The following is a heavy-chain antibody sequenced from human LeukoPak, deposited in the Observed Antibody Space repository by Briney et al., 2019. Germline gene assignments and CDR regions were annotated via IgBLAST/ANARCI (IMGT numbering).Heavy chain of an antibody. Sequence: PSETLSLTCTVSGGSISSYYWSWIRQPAGKGLEWIGRIYTSRSTNYNPSLKSRVTMSVDTSKNQFSLKLSSVTAADTAVYYCARTTRRYDILTGLNDAFDIWGQGTMVTVSS. V-gene: IGHV4-4*07. CDR2: IYTSRST. J-gene: IGHJ3*02. CDR3: ARTTRRYDILTGLNDAFDI. CDR1: GGSISSYY. D-gene: IGHD3-9*01.